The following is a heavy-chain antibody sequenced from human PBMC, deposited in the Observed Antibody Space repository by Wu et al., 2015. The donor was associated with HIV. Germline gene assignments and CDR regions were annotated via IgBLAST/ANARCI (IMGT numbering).Heavy chain of an antibody. Sequence: QVQLVQSGAEVKKSGSSVKVSCKASGGTFSSYAISWVRQAPGQGLEWMGRIIPIFGTANYAQKFQGRVTITADESTSTAYMELSSLRSEDTAVYYCARDREMATIPVDYYYYGMDVWGQGTTVTVSS. D-gene: IGHD5-24*01. CDR1: GGTFSSYA. CDR2: IIPIFGTA. V-gene: IGHV1-69*13. J-gene: IGHJ6*02. CDR3: ARDREMATIPVDYYYYGMDV.